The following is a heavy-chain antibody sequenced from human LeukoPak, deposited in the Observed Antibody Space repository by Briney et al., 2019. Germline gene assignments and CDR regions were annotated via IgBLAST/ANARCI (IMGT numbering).Heavy chain of an antibody. D-gene: IGHD5-24*01. CDR2: MNPNSGGT. J-gene: IGHJ5*02. V-gene: IGHV1-2*02. CDR3: ARDRWVYNWFDP. Sequence: ASVKVSCKASGYTFTGYYMHWVRQAPGQGLEWMGWMNPNSGGTNYAQKFQGRVTMTRDTSISTAYMELSRLRSDDTAVYYCARDRWVYNWFDPWGQGTLVTVSS. CDR1: GYTFTGYY.